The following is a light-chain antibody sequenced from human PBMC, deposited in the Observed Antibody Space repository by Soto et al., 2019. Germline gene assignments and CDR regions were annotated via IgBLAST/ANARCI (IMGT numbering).Light chain of an antibody. CDR2: TAS. J-gene: IGKJ4*01. CDR3: QQYDSSPLT. V-gene: IGKV3-20*01. CDR1: QSVRSSL. Sequence: EIVMTQSPSTLSVSPGERATLSCRASQSVRSSLLAWYQQKPGKAPSLLIYTASTRATGIPDRFSGGGSGTDFTLTITRLEHEDFAVYYCQQYDSSPLTFGGGTKVDIK.